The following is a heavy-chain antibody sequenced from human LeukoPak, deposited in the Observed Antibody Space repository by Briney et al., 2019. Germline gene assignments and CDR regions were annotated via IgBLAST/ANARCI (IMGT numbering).Heavy chain of an antibody. J-gene: IGHJ5*02. CDR2: INHSGST. CDR3: ARGETRNPFDP. CDR1: GGSFSGYY. D-gene: IGHD4-11*01. V-gene: IGHV4-34*01. Sequence: PSETLSLTCAVYGGSFSGYYWSWIRQPPGKGLEWIGEINHSGSTNYNPSLKSRVTISVDTSKNQFSLKLSSVTAADTAVYYCARGETRNPFDPWGQGTLVTVSS.